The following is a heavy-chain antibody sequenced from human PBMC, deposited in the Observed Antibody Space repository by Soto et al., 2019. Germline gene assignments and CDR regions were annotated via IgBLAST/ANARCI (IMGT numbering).Heavy chain of an antibody. CDR2: IYYSGST. J-gene: IGHJ3*02. D-gene: IGHD1-26*01. Sequence: SETLSLTCTVSGGSISSSSYYWGWIRQPPGKGLEWIGSIYYSGSTYYNPSLKSRVTISVDTSKNQFSLKLSSVTAADTAVYYCARAMGKESGAFDIWGQGTMVTVSS. CDR3: ARAMGKESGAFDI. V-gene: IGHV4-39*07. CDR1: GGSISSSSYY.